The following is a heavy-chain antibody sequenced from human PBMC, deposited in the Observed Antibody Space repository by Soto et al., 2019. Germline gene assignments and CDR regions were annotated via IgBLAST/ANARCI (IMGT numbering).Heavy chain of an antibody. J-gene: IGHJ6*02. D-gene: IGHD2-2*01. Sequence: SETLSLTCTVSGVSISTYLWSWTRQPPGKGLEWIGYIHNSGSTNYNPSLKSRVTMSVDTSKNQFSLKLSSVTAADTAVYYCARVMIAPAASYYYYGMDVWGQGTTVTVSS. CDR2: IHNSGST. V-gene: IGHV4-59*01. CDR1: GVSISTYL. CDR3: ARVMIAPAASYYYYGMDV.